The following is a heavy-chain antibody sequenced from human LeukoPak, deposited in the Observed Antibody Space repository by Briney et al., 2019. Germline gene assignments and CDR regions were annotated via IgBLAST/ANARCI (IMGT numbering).Heavy chain of an antibody. V-gene: IGHV3-23*01. J-gene: IGHJ4*02. CDR1: GFTFGNYA. Sequence: GGSLRLSCVGSGFTFGNYAMNWVRQAPGKGLEWVSAITASGDSTYSADSVKGRFTISRDNSKNTLYLQMNSLRAEDTAVYYCAKEFRTTGEVGPGIAAAGTAYWGQGTLVTVSS. CDR3: AKEFRTTGEVGPGIAAAGTAY. CDR2: ITASGDST. D-gene: IGHD6-13*01.